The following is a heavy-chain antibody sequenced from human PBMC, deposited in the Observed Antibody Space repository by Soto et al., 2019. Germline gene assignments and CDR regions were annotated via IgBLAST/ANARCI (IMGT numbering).Heavy chain of an antibody. CDR3: AKNGTTRPWFDP. D-gene: IGHD1-1*01. CDR1: GGSISNGNYY. CDR2: IYYIGTT. J-gene: IGHJ5*02. V-gene: IGHV4-31*03. Sequence: QVQLQESGPGLVKPSQTLSLTCTVSGGSISNGNYYCSWIRKLPGKGLEWIGNIYYIGTTSYHPSLKRRVTISIDTSKYPSSPKLRSVVAADTAMYYCAKNGTTRPWFDPWGQGTLVTVSS.